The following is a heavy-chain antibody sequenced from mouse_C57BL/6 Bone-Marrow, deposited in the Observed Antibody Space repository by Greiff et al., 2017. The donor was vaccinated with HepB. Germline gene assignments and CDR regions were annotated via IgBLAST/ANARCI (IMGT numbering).Heavy chain of an antibody. J-gene: IGHJ2*01. Sequence: EVQLQQSGAELVKPGASVKVSCTASGFNIKDYYMHWVKQRTEQGLEWIGRIDPEDGETKYAPKFQGKATITADTSSNTAYLQLSSLTSEDTAVYYCAPLLYFDYWGQGTTLTVSS. CDR2: IDPEDGET. CDR1: GFNIKDYY. V-gene: IGHV14-2*01. D-gene: IGHD2-10*01. CDR3: APLLYFDY.